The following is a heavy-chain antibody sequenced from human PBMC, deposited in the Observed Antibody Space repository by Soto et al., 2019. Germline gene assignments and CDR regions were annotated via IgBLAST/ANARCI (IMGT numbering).Heavy chain of an antibody. CDR1: GYTFITYG. V-gene: IGHV1-18*01. CDR2: ISPNNGNT. D-gene: IGHD3-22*01. J-gene: IGHJ4*02. Sequence: ASVKVSCKASGYTFITYGFNWVRQAPGHGPEWMGWISPNNGNTNYAQNCQGRVTMTTDTSTTTAYMELKSLTSDDTAVYYCARVHSSGCLDYLGQGTLVTVSS. CDR3: ARVHSSGCLDY.